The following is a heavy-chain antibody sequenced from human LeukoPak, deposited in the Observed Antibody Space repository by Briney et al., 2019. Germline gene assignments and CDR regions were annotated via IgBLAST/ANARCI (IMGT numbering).Heavy chain of an antibody. J-gene: IGHJ5*02. CDR1: GFTFSSYW. CDR3: TKSDWFDP. Sequence: PEGSLRLSCAASGFTFSSYWMHWVRQAPGKGLVWVSRIKNDGSSTSYADSVKGRFTISRDNAKNTLYLQMNSLRVEDTAMYYCTKSDWFDPWGQGTLVIVSS. V-gene: IGHV3-74*01. CDR2: IKNDGSST.